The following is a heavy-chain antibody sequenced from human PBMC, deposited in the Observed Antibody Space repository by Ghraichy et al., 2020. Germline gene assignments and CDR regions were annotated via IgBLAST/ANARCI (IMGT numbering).Heavy chain of an antibody. D-gene: IGHD3-22*01. V-gene: IGHV3-15*01. CDR3: TTDGFRGFGVVIGSETYYDSSGTVDY. J-gene: IGHJ4*02. Sequence: GESLNISCAASGFTFSNAWMSWVRQAPGKGLEWVGRIKSKTDGGTTDYAAPVKGRFTISRDDSKNTLYLQMNSLKTEDTAVYYCTTDGFRGFGVVIGSETYYDSSGTVDYWGQGTLVTVSS. CDR1: GFTFSNAW. CDR2: IKSKTDGGTT.